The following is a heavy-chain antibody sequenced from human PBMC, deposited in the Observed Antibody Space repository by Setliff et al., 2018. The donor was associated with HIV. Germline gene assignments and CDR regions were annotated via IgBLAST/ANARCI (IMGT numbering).Heavy chain of an antibody. CDR2: INPSGGST. CDR3: ARNFGGSGWYYFDY. CDR1: GYAFTDYS. J-gene: IGHJ4*02. D-gene: IGHD6-19*01. Sequence: ASVKVSCKTSGYAFTDYSIHWVRQAPGQGFEWMGVINPSGGSTGYAEKFQGRVTMTRDTSANIVYLELSSLRSEDTAKYYCARNFGGSGWYYFDYWGQGTLVTVSS. V-gene: IGHV1-46*01.